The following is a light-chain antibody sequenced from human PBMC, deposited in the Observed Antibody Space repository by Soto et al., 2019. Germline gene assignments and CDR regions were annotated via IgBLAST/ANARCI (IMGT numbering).Light chain of an antibody. CDR2: DVS. V-gene: IGLV2-14*01. CDR3: VSFTVTYSYV. Sequence: QSVLTQPASVSGSPGQSITISCTGTSGHVGAYDFVSRYQHHPGKAPRLVIYDVSRRPAGASDRFSRSKSGRTASLTISTLQAEDEADYYCVSFTVTYSYVFGTGTKVTVL. J-gene: IGLJ1*01. CDR1: SGHVGAYDF.